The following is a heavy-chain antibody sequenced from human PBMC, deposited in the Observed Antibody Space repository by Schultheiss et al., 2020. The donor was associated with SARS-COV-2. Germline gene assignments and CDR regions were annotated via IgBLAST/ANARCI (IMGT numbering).Heavy chain of an antibody. D-gene: IGHD3-9*01. CDR2: INAGNGNT. CDR1: GYTFTSYA. Sequence: ASVKVSCKASGYTFTSYAMHWVRQAPGQRLEWMGWINAGNGNTKYSQKFQGRVTITRDTSASTAYMELSSLRSEDTAVFYCAAGPGGGRYFDGKGVFGYWGQGTLVTVAS. V-gene: IGHV1-3*01. J-gene: IGHJ4*02. CDR3: AAGPGGGRYFDGKGVFGY.